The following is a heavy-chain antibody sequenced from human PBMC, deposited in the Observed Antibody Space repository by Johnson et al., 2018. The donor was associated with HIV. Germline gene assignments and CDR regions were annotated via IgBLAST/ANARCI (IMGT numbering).Heavy chain of an antibody. D-gene: IGHD3-16*01. Sequence: VQLVESGGGLVQPGGSLRLSCAASGFTVSSNYMSWVRQAPGKGLEWVSVIYSGGSTYYADSVKGRFTISRDNSKNTLYLQMNSLRAEDTAVYYCARVPGGKDVWGAFDIGGQGTVVTFSS. CDR1: GFTVSSNY. CDR3: ARVPGGKDVWGAFDI. CDR2: IYSGGST. V-gene: IGHV3-66*01. J-gene: IGHJ3*02.